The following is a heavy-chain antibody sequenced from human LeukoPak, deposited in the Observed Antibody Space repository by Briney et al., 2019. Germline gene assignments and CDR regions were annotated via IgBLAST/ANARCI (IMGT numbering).Heavy chain of an antibody. CDR2: IYYSGST. D-gene: IGHD3-3*01. J-gene: IGHJ3*02. Sequence: TPSETLSLTCTVSGGSISSGGYYWSWIRQHPGKGLEWIGYIYYSGSTYYNPSLKSRVTISVDTSKDQFSLKLSSVTAADTAVYFCARVDRITIFGGGAFDIWGQGTMVTVSS. CDR3: ARVDRITIFGGGAFDI. V-gene: IGHV4-31*03. CDR1: GGSISSGGYY.